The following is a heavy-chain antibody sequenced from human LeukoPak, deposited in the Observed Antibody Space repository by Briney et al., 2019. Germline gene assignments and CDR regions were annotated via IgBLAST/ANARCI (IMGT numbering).Heavy chain of an antibody. CDR3: TTDYTVVNWFDP. D-gene: IGHD4-23*01. V-gene: IGHV3-15*01. J-gene: IGHJ5*02. CDR1: GFTFSNAW. CDR2: IKSKTNGGTT. Sequence: GGSLRLSCAASGFTFSNAWMSWVRQAPGKGLEWVGRIKSKTNGGTTDYVAPVKGRFTISRDDSKNTLYLQMNSLKAEDTAVYYCTTDYTVVNWFDPWGQGTLVTVSS.